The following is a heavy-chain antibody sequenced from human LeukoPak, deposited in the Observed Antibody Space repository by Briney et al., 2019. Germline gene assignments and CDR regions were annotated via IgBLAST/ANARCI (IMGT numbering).Heavy chain of an antibody. V-gene: IGHV1-69*05. CDR2: IIPIFGTA. CDR1: GGTFSSYA. CDR3: AVGFTATKIFDY. Sequence: SVKVSCKASGGTFSSYAISWVRQAPGQGLEWMGGIIPIFGTANYAQKFQGRVTITTDESTSTAYMELSSLRSEDTAVYYCAVGFTATKIFDYWGQGTLVTVSS. J-gene: IGHJ4*02. D-gene: IGHD4-17*01.